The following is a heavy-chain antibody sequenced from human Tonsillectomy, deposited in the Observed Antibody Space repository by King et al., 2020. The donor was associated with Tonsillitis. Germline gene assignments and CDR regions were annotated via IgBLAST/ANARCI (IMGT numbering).Heavy chain of an antibody. CDR2: IIPAGDP. J-gene: IGHJ2*01. V-gene: IGHV3-13*05. Sequence: DVQLVESGGGLVQPGGSLRLSCAASGFTFTTHDMHWVRQTAGEGLQWVAGIIPAGDPYYPGYEKGRFTIARENAKNSLYLQMDGLTVEDTAVYYCARELGPPLGPPGHWYFDLWGRGTLVTVSS. D-gene: IGHD3-16*01. CDR3: ARELGPPLGPPGHWYFDL. CDR1: GFTFTTHD.